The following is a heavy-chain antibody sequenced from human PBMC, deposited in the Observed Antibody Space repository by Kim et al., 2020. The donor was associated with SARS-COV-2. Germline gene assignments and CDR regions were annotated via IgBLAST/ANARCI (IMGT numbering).Heavy chain of an antibody. V-gene: IGHV4-4*02. D-gene: IGHD4-17*01. J-gene: IGHJ4*01. CDR2: IYHSGTT. CDR3: ARAKPTKEGDYTLGY. CDR1: GDSISNRNW. Sequence: SETLSLTCAVSGDSISNRNWWCWVRQPPGKGLEWIGEIYHSGTTTYNPTLKSRVTMSLDKSRNQISLQLNSVTAADTAIYYCARAKPTKEGDYTLGYWGQGTPVTVSS.